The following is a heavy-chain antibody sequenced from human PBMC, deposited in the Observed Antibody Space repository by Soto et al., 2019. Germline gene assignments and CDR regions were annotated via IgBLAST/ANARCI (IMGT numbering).Heavy chain of an antibody. CDR2: ISSSSSTI. CDR1: GFTFSSYS. J-gene: IGHJ6*03. D-gene: IGHD3-3*01. Sequence: GGSLRLSCAASGFTFSSYSMNWVRQAPGKGLEWVSYISSSSSTIYYADSVKGRFTISRDNAKNSLYLQMNSLRAEDTAVYYCARDSQGDFWSGYYLPGDYYYYMDVWGKGTTVTVSS. CDR3: ARDSQGDFWSGYYLPGDYYYYMDV. V-gene: IGHV3-48*01.